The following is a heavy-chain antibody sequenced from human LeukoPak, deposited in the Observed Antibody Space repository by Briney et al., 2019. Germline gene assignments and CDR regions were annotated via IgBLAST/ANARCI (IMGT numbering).Heavy chain of an antibody. J-gene: IGHJ3*02. Sequence: PSATLSLACTVSGGSISSSSYYWGWIRQPPGKGLEWIGSIYYSGSTYYNPSLKSRVTISVDTSKNQFSLKLSSVTAADTAVYYCAREEDIVVVAPEGLWGIWGQGTMVTVSS. V-gene: IGHV4-39*02. CDR2: IYYSGST. CDR3: AREEDIVVVAPEGLWGI. CDR1: GGSISSSSYY. D-gene: IGHD2-15*01.